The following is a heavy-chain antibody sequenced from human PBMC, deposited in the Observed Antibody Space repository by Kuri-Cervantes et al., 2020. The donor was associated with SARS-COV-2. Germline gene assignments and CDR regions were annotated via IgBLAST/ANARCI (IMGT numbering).Heavy chain of an antibody. V-gene: IGHV1-69*06. D-gene: IGHD3-3*01. CDR2: IIPIFGTA. Sequence: SVKVSCKASGGTFSSYAISWVRQAPGQGLEWMGGIIPIFGTANYAQKFQGRVTITADKSTSTAYMELSSLRSEDTAVYYCARASGRFLEWVTPVYYYGMDVWGQGTTVTVSS. CDR3: ARASGRFLEWVTPVYYYGMDV. CDR1: GGTFSSYA. J-gene: IGHJ6*02.